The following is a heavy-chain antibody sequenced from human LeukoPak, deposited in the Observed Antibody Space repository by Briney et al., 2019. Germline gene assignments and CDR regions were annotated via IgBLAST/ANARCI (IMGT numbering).Heavy chain of an antibody. D-gene: IGHD3-3*01. CDR1: GGSISSSSYY. CDR3: ARLNVPWEWLSSPFDY. Sequence: SETLSLTCTVSGGSISSSSYYWGWIRQPPGKGLEWIGSIYYSGSTYYNPSLKSRVTISVDTSKNQFSLKLSSVTAADTAVYYCARLNVPWEWLSSPFDYWGQGTLVTVSS. V-gene: IGHV4-39*01. CDR2: IYYSGST. J-gene: IGHJ4*02.